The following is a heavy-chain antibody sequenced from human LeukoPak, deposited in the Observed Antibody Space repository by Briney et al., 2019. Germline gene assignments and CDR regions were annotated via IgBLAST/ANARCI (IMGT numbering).Heavy chain of an antibody. D-gene: IGHD6-13*01. V-gene: IGHV3-33*06. CDR3: AKGGPYSSSWYISAFDI. J-gene: IGHJ3*02. CDR1: GFTFSSYG. Sequence: GGSLRLSCAASGFTFSSYGMHWVRQAPGKGLEWVAVIWYDGSNKYYADSVKGRFTISRDNSKNTLYLQMNSLRAEDTAVYYCAKGGPYSSSWYISAFDIWGQGTMVTVSS. CDR2: IWYDGSNK.